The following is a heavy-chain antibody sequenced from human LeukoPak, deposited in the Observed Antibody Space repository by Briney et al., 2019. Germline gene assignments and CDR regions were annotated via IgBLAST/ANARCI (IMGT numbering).Heavy chain of an antibody. CDR1: GYNFTSYW. Sequence: GESLKISGKGSGYNFTSYWIGWVRQMPGKGLEWMGIIYPGDSDTRYSPSFQGQVTISADKSISTAYLQWSSLRASDTAMHYCARGVEMATLNAFDIWGQGTMVTVSS. D-gene: IGHD5-24*01. V-gene: IGHV5-51*01. J-gene: IGHJ3*02. CDR3: ARGVEMATLNAFDI. CDR2: IYPGDSDT.